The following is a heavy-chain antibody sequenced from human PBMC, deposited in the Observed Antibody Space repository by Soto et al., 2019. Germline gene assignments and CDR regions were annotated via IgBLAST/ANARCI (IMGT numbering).Heavy chain of an antibody. J-gene: IGHJ4*02. CDR1: GGSISSGGYY. CDR2: IYYSGST. Sequence: SETLSLTCTVSGGSISSGGYYWSWIRQHPGKGLDWIGYIYYSGSTYYNPSLKSRVTISVDTSKNQFSLKLSSVTAADTAVYYCARGDITGTRGGLTYYFDYWGQGTLVTVSS. V-gene: IGHV4-31*03. D-gene: IGHD1-7*01. CDR3: ARGDITGTRGGLTYYFDY.